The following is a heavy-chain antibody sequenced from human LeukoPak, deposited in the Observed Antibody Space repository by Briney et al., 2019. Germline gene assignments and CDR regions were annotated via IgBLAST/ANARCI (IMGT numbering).Heavy chain of an antibody. J-gene: IGHJ6*02. CDR3: AKDIATNSPCGMDL. D-gene: IGHD5-24*01. V-gene: IGHV3-23*01. CDR2: ISHSGVTT. Sequence: GGSLRLSCAASGFTFSGYAMSWVRQVPGKGRDGVSTISHSGVTTYYADPVRGRFTISRDNSKHTLYLQMNSLGADDTAVYYCAKDIATNSPCGMDLWGQGTTVTVSS. CDR1: GFTFSGYA.